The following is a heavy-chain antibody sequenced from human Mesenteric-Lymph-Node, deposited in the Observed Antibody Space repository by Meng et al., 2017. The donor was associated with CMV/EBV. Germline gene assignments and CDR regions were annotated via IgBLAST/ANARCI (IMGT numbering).Heavy chain of an antibody. V-gene: IGHV4-38-2*02. CDR2: INHSGST. Sequence: SETLSLTCTVSGFSFSSGYYWGWIRQPPGKGLEWIGEINHSGSTNYNPSLKSRVTISVDTSKNQFSLKLSSVTAADTAVYYCARGLVARSRYCSSTSCYPTDYWGQGTLVTVSS. CDR3: ARGLVARSRYCSSTSCYPTDY. J-gene: IGHJ4*02. D-gene: IGHD2-2*01. CDR1: GFSFSSGYY.